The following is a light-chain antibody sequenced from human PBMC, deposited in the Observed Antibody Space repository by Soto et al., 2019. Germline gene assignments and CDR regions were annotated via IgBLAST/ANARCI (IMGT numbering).Light chain of an antibody. CDR1: QSIIGNY. CDR3: QQYVISVT. J-gene: IGKJ5*01. Sequence: PWEGSTLSCRASQSIIGNYLAWYQQKPGQAPRLLIYGASNRATGIPERFSGSGSGTDFTLTISRLEPQDSAIYYCQQYVISVTFGQGTRLEIK. CDR2: GAS. V-gene: IGKV3-20*01.